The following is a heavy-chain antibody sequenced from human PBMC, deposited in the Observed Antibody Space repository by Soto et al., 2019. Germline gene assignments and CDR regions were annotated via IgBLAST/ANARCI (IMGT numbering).Heavy chain of an antibody. CDR2: ITPMFGTP. CDR1: GRTFSSYT. J-gene: IGHJ4*02. V-gene: IGHV1-69*01. D-gene: IGHD3-22*01. CDR3: ARDGTLYDSRAYYYLY. Sequence: QVQLVQSGAEVKKPGSSVKVSCNASGRTFSSYTITWVRQAPGQGLEWMGGITPMFGTPNYAQKFRGRVTITADESSSTAYMELSSLRSEDTGMYFCARDGTLYDSRAYYYLYWGQGTLVTVSS.